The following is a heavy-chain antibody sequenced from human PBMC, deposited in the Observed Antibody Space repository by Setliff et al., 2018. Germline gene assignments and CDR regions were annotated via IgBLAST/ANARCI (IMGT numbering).Heavy chain of an antibody. CDR1: GGSISSSSYY. D-gene: IGHD5-18*01. J-gene: IGHJ6*03. Sequence: SETLPLTCTVSGGSISSSSYYWGWIRQPPGKGLEWIGSIYYSGSTYYNPSLKSRVTISVDTSKNQFSLKLSSVTAADTAVYYCARQGGRRTGLAMAIRYYYYYMDVWGKGTTVTVSS. CDR2: IYYSGST. CDR3: ARQGGRRTGLAMAIRYYYYYMDV. V-gene: IGHV4-39*01.